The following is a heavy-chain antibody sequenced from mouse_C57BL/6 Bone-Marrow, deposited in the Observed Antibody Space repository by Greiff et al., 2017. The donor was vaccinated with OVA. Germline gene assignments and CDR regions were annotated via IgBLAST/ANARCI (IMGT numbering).Heavy chain of an antibody. J-gene: IGHJ4*01. CDR1: GYTFTDYE. CDR3: TRWNYYGSSPYAMDY. V-gene: IGHV1-15*01. Sequence: QVQLKESGAELVRPGASVTLSCKASGYTFTDYEMHWVKQTPVHGLEWIGAIDPETGGTAYNQKFKGKAILTADKSSSTAYMELRSLTSEDSAVYYCTRWNYYGSSPYAMDYWGQGTSVTVSS. D-gene: IGHD1-1*01. CDR2: IDPETGGT.